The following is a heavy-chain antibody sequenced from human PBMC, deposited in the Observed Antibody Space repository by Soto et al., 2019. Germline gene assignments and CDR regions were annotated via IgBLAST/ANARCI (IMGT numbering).Heavy chain of an antibody. CDR2: ISSSSSYI. V-gene: IGHV3-21*01. Sequence: EVQLVESGGGLVKPGGSLRLSCAASGFTFSSYSMNWVRQAPGKGLAWVSSISSSSSYIYYADSVKGRFTISRDNAKNSLYLQMNSLRAEDTAVYYCARIVGAMNLVDYWGQGTLVTVSS. D-gene: IGHD1-26*01. CDR3: ARIVGAMNLVDY. J-gene: IGHJ4*02. CDR1: GFTFSSYS.